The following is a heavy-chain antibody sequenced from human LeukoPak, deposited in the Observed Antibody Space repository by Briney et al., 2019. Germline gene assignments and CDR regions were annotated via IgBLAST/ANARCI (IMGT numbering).Heavy chain of an antibody. D-gene: IGHD1-26*01. Sequence: GASVKVSCKASGYTFTSYGISWVRQAPGQGLEWMGWISAYNGNTNYAQKLQGRVTMTTDTSTSTAYSERTSRRSEATGVYYCARVLGAGLYYYGMDVWVQGTTVTVSS. CDR1: GYTFTSYG. CDR3: ARVLGAGLYYYGMDV. V-gene: IGHV1-18*01. CDR2: ISAYNGNT. J-gene: IGHJ6*02.